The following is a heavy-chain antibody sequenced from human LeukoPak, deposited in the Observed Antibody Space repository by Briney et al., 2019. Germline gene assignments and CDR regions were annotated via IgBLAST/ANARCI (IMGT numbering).Heavy chain of an antibody. D-gene: IGHD3-22*01. CDR1: GFTFSSYA. V-gene: IGHV3-30-3*01. CDR2: ISYGGSNK. Sequence: PGRSLRLSCAASGFTFSSYAMHWVRQAPGKGLEWVAVISYGGSNKYYADSVKGRFTISRDNSKNTLYLQMNSLGAEDTAVYYCARDKYYDSSGEAFDIWGQGTMVTVSS. J-gene: IGHJ3*02. CDR3: ARDKYYDSSGEAFDI.